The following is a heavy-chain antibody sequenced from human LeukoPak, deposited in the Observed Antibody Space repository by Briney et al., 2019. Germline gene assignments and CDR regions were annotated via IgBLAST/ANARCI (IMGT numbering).Heavy chain of an antibody. CDR2: ISSSSNTI. Sequence: GGSLRLSCAASGFTFSSFSMNCVGQAPGKGLEWVSYISSSSNTIYYADSVKGRFTISRDNAKNSLFLQMNSLRDEDTSVYYCARAVTVVTRGGLAFDYWGQGTLVTVSS. CDR1: GFTFSSFS. J-gene: IGHJ4*02. V-gene: IGHV3-48*02. CDR3: ARAVTVVTRGGLAFDY. D-gene: IGHD2-15*01.